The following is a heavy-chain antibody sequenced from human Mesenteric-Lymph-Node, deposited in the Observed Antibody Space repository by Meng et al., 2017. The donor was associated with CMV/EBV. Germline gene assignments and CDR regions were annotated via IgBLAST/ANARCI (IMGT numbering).Heavy chain of an antibody. CDR2: IYHSGRN. D-gene: IGHD6-19*01. CDR1: GGYISRRKW. J-gene: IGHJ4*02. CDR3: ARKGRTGIAVEVDY. Sequence: GGYISRRKWWSWVRQPQGKGLEGIGEIYHSGRNNDNTSLKRRVTISVDKSKNQFSLKLSSVTAADTAVYYCARKGRTGIAVEVDYWGQGTLVTVSS. V-gene: IGHV4-4*02.